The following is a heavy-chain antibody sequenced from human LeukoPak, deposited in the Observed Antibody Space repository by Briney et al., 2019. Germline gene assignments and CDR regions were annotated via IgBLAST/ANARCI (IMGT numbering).Heavy chain of an antibody. CDR3: ARDPPLNYDSSGYYYPDY. CDR1: GFTFSSYA. V-gene: IGHV3-30-3*01. CDR2: ISYDGSNK. D-gene: IGHD3-22*01. J-gene: IGHJ4*02. Sequence: PGRSLRLSCAASGFTFSSYAMHWVRQAPGKGLEWVAVISYDGSNKYYADSVKGRFTISRDNSKNALYLQMNSLRAEDTAVYYCARDPPLNYDSSGYYYPDYWGQGTLVTVSS.